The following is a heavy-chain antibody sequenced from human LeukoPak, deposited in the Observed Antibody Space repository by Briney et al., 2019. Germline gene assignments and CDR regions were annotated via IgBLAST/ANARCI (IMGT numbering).Heavy chain of an antibody. V-gene: IGHV4-34*01. CDR1: GFTFSSYA. CDR3: ARSFGDSNYAGEIDY. J-gene: IGHJ4*02. D-gene: IGHD4-4*01. CDR2: INHSGST. Sequence: GSLRLSCAASGFTFSSYAMHWVRQPPGKGLEWIGEINHSGSTNYNPSLKSRVTISVDTSKNQFSLKLSSVTAADTAVYYCARSFGDSNYAGEIDYWGQGTLVTVSS.